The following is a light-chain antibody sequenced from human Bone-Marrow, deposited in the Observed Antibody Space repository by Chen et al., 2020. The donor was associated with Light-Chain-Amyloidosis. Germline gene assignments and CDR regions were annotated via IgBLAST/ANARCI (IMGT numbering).Light chain of an antibody. CDR2: AAS. CDR1: QSISDR. CDR3: HQYYTHGT. V-gene: IGKV1-39*01. J-gene: IGKJ1*01. Sequence: DIQMTQSPPSLSASVGDRVTITCRASQSISDRLNWYQQKPGKAPKLLIYAASVLQRGVPSRFIGSGSGSHFTLTINSLQAEDVAVYYCHQYYTHGTFGLGTKVEIK.